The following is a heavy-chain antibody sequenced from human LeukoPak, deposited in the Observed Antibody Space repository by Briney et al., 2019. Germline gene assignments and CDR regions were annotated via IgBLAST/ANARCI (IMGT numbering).Heavy chain of an antibody. V-gene: IGHV4-34*01. CDR2: ISHGGST. D-gene: IGHD2-2*01. CDR3: ARSNDSGYCNSTSCQNFDY. Sequence: PSETLSLTCAVYGGSFSDYFWSWIRQPPGKGLEWIGEISHGGSTNYNPSLKSRVTISVDTSKNQFSLKLSSVTAADTAVYYCARSNDSGYCNSTSCQNFDYWGQGTLVTVSS. J-gene: IGHJ4*02. CDR1: GGSFSDYF.